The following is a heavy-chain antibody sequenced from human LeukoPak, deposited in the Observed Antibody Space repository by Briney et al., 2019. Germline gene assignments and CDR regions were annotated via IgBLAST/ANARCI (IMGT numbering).Heavy chain of an antibody. CDR2: IYYSGST. CDR3: ARGLSDVY. J-gene: IGHJ4*02. CDR1: GDAISSGDYY. V-gene: IGHV4-31*03. Sequence: SETLSLTCSVSGDAISSGDYYWSWIRQHPGKGLEWIGYIYYSGSTYYNPSLKSRVTISVDTSKNQFSLRLTSVTAADTAVYYCARGLSDVYWGQGTLVTVSS.